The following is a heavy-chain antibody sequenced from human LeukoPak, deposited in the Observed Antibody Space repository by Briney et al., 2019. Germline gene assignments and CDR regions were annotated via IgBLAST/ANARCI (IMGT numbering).Heavy chain of an antibody. CDR1: GGFINSYY. CDR2: IHSSGRT. J-gene: IGHJ4*02. D-gene: IGHD3-3*02. Sequence: SETLSLTCSVSGGFINSYYWNWIRQPPGKGLEWIGYIHSSGRTKYNPSLQSRVTISIDTSKNQFSLNLNSVTAADTAVYYCARGISAISGENFDYWGQGTLVTVSS. V-gene: IGHV4-59*01. CDR3: ARGISAISGENFDY.